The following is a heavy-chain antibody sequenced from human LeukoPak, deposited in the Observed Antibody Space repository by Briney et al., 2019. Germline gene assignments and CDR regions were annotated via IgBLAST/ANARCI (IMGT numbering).Heavy chain of an antibody. V-gene: IGHV4-30-4*01. D-gene: IGHD1-26*01. J-gene: IGHJ1*01. Sequence: SQTLSLTCTVSGGSISSGDYYWSWIRQPPGKGLEWIGYIYSSGSTYYNPSLKSRVTISVDTSKNQFSLKLNSVTAADTAVYYCARPSQVGAIGYFQHWGQGTLVTVSS. CDR1: GGSISSGDYY. CDR2: IYSSGST. CDR3: ARPSQVGAIGYFQH.